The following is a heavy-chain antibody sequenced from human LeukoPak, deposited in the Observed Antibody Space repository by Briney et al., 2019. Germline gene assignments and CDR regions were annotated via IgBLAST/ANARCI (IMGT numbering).Heavy chain of an antibody. Sequence: PGGSLRLSCAASGFTFSSYWMHWVRQAPGKGLECVSGISWNSGSIGYADSVKGRFTISRDNAKNSLYLQMNSLRAEDTALYYCATVGYSGYWGQGTLVTVSS. CDR2: ISWNSGSI. CDR1: GFTFSSYW. CDR3: ATVGYSGY. J-gene: IGHJ4*02. D-gene: IGHD1-26*01. V-gene: IGHV3-9*01.